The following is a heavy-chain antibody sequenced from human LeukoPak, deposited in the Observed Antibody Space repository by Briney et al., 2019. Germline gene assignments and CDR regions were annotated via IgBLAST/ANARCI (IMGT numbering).Heavy chain of an antibody. CDR3: ARWKQTFDY. CDR2: IRYDGSNK. J-gene: IGHJ4*02. D-gene: IGHD4-23*01. Sequence: GGSLRLSCEASGSTFSSYGMHWARQAPGKGLEWVAFIRYDGSNKYYADSVKGRFTISRDNSKNTLYLQMNSLRAEDTAVYYCARWKQTFDYWGQGTLVTVSS. V-gene: IGHV3-30*02. CDR1: GSTFSSYG.